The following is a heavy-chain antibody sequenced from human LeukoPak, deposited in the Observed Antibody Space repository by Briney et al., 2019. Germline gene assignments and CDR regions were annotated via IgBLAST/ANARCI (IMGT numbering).Heavy chain of an antibody. Sequence: SETLYPTCTVFGGSISGYYWSWIRQPAGKALEWIGRIYTSGSPTYNPSLQSRVTVSLDTSKNQFSLKLSSVTAADTAVYYCARDIGRYFDWYYWGQGTLVTVSS. J-gene: IGHJ4*02. CDR1: GGSISGYY. CDR3: ARDIGRYFDWYY. V-gene: IGHV4-4*07. CDR2: IYTSGSP. D-gene: IGHD3-9*01.